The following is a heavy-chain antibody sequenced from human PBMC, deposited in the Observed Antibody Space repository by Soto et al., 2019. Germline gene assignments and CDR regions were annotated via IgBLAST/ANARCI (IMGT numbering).Heavy chain of an antibody. CDR3: AREDIVVVPAAHKNYYYYYMDV. V-gene: IGHV3-21*01. D-gene: IGHD2-2*01. CDR2: ISSSSSYI. J-gene: IGHJ6*03. Sequence: GGSLRLSCAASGFTFSSYSMNWVRQAPGKGLEWVSSISSSSSYIYYADSVKGRFTISRDNAKNSLYLQMNSLRAEDTAVYYCAREDIVVVPAAHKNYYYYYMDVWGKGTTVTVSS. CDR1: GFTFSSYS.